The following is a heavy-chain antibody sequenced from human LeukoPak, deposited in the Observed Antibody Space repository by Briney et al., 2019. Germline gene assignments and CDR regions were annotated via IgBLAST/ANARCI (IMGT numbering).Heavy chain of an antibody. D-gene: IGHD6-6*01. V-gene: IGHV4-59*01. CDR3: ARAVAAPPSPAVDY. Sequence: SETLSLTCTVSGGSISSYYWSWIRQPPGKGLEWIGYIYYSGSTNYNPSLKSRVPISVDTSKNQFSLKLSSVTAADTAVYYCARAVAAPPSPAVDYWGQGTLITVSS. J-gene: IGHJ4*02. CDR1: GGSISSYY. CDR2: IYYSGST.